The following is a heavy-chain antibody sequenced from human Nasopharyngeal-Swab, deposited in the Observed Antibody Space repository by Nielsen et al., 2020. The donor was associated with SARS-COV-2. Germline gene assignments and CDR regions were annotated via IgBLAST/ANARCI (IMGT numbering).Heavy chain of an antibody. J-gene: IGHJ4*02. CDR3: ARYDDYYDSSGYAY. V-gene: IGHV3-30*03. CDR1: GFTFSSYA. CDR2: ISNDGSDE. D-gene: IGHD3-22*01. Sequence: GGSLRLSCAASGFTFSSYAIHWVRQAPGKGLEWVAVISNDGSDEYYADSVKGRLTISRDDSKNTVYLQMNSLRAEDTAVYYCARYDDYYDSSGYAYWGQGTLVTVSS.